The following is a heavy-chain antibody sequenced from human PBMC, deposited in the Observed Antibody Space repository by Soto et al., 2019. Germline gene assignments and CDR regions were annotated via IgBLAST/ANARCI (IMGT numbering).Heavy chain of an antibody. CDR2: IYFGGST. Sequence: SETLSLTCTVSGGSISRSSYYWGWIRQPPGKGLEWIGSIYFGGSTYYNPSLTSRATISADTSRNQFSLKPNSVTAADTAVYYCARHSRYCINGFCYTAYYYYGVDVWGQGTTVT. CDR1: GGSISRSSYY. D-gene: IGHD2-8*01. J-gene: IGHJ6*02. V-gene: IGHV4-39*01. CDR3: ARHSRYCINGFCYTAYYYYGVDV.